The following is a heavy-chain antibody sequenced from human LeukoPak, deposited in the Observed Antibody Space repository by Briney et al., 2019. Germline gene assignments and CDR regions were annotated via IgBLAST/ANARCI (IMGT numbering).Heavy chain of an antibody. V-gene: IGHV3-23*01. CDR3: AKDWGVGGGYRLWGPYYHYYGMDV. D-gene: IGHD5-18*01. CDR2: ISGSGGST. Sequence: PGGSLRLSCAASGFTFSSYAMSWVRQAPGKGLEWVSAISGSGGSTYYADSVKGRFTISRDNSKNTLYLQMNSLRAEDTAVYYCAKDWGVGGGYRLWGPYYHYYGMDVWGQGTTVTVSS. CDR1: GFTFSSYA. J-gene: IGHJ6*02.